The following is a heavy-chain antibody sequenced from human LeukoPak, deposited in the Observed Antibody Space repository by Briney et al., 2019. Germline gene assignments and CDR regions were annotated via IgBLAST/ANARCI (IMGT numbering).Heavy chain of an antibody. CDR3: ARRHGGDAFDI. Sequence: GGSLRLSCAASGFTFSGFWMSWVRQAPGKGLEWVSSISSSSSYIYYADSVKGRFTISRDNAKNSLYLQMNSLRAEDTAVYYCARRHGGDAFDIWGQGTMVTVSS. V-gene: IGHV3-21*01. CDR1: GFTFSGFW. J-gene: IGHJ3*02. CDR2: ISSSSSYI.